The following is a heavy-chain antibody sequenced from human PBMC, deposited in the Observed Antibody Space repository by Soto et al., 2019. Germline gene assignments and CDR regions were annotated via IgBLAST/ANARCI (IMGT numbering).Heavy chain of an antibody. D-gene: IGHD3-16*01. CDR2: VSATAGTT. Sequence: GGSLRLSYAASGFTFRNYAMSWVRQAPGKGLEWVSLVSATAGTTYYTDSVKGRFTISRDNSRNTVYLQMNSLRADDTAVYYCAKDRLAGGFDYWGQGTLVTVSS. CDR3: AKDRLAGGFDY. J-gene: IGHJ4*02. V-gene: IGHV3-23*01. CDR1: GFTFRNYA.